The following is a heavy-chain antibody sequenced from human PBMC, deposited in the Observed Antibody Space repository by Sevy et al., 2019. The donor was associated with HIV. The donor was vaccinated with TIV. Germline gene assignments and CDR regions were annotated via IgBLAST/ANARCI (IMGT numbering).Heavy chain of an antibody. V-gene: IGHV3-48*02. CDR1: GFSLSDYN. D-gene: IGHD1-26*01. J-gene: IGHJ4*02. CDR3: ATDMVGTTTFDY. CDR2: ITTRRSTV. Sequence: GGSLRLSCAASGFSLSDYNMAWVHQAPGKGLEWISYITTRRSTVYYADSVKGRFTISRDNAKNSLYLQMNSLRDEDTAIFYCATDMVGTTTFDYWGQGTLVTVSS.